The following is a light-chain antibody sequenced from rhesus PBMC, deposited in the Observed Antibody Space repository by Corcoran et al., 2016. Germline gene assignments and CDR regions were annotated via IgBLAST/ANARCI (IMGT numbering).Light chain of an antibody. Sequence: EIVMTQSPATLSLSPGERVTLSCRASQRVSSSLVWFQQKPGQAPKLLIYGASSRATGIPDRSRRSGSGTEVTLTISSLEPEDVGIYYCQHDYSWPWTFGQGTKVEIK. CDR2: GAS. V-gene: IGKV3-42*01. J-gene: IGKJ1*01. CDR3: QHDYSWPWT. CDR1: QRVSSS.